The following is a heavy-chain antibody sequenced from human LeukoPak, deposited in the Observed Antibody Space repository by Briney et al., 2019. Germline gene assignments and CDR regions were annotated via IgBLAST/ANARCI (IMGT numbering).Heavy chain of an antibody. Sequence: GGSLRLSCAASGFTFSSYAMSWVRQAPGKGLEWVSAITGSGGTTSYADSVKGRFTISRDNSKNTLYLQMNSLRAEDTAVYYCAKAKQLAASPDYWSQGTLVTVSS. D-gene: IGHD6-13*01. V-gene: IGHV3-23*01. J-gene: IGHJ4*02. CDR1: GFTFSSYA. CDR2: ITGSGGTT. CDR3: AKAKQLAASPDY.